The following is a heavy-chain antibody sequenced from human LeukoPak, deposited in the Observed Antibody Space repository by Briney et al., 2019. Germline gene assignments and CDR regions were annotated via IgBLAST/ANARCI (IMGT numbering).Heavy chain of an antibody. V-gene: IGHV3-33*01. D-gene: IGHD2-2*01. CDR2: IWYDGSNK. CDR3: ARDAVPAADYYYGMDV. CDR1: GFTFSSYG. J-gene: IGHJ6*02. Sequence: GSLRLPCAASGFTFSSYGMHWVRQAPGKGLEWVAVIWYDGSNKYYADSVKGRFTISRDNSKNTLYLQMNSLRAEDTAVYYCARDAVPAADYYYGMDVWGQGTTVTVSS.